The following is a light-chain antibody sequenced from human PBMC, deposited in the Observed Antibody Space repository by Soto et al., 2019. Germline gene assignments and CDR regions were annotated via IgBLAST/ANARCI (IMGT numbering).Light chain of an antibody. Sequence: SVLTQPASVSAYPGQSITISCSGTSSDVGGYNYVSWYQQRPGKAPQLLIYDVTNRPSGVSYRFSGSKSGSTASLTISGLQAEDEADYYCSSYTTSNTVVFGGGTKVTVL. CDR3: SSYTTSNTVV. CDR2: DVT. J-gene: IGLJ2*01. V-gene: IGLV2-14*03. CDR1: SSDVGGYNY.